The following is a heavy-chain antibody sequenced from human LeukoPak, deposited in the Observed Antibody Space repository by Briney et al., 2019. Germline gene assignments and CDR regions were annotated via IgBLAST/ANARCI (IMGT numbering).Heavy chain of an antibody. J-gene: IGHJ4*02. Sequence: SVKVSCKASGGTFSSYAISWVRQAPGQGLEWMGGVIPMCATANYAPKFQDRVTITADESTSTAYMELRSLRSEDTAVYHCARGLHGDYGYFDYWGQGTLVTVSS. CDR2: VIPMCATA. CDR1: GGTFSSYA. D-gene: IGHD4-17*01. CDR3: ARGLHGDYGYFDY. V-gene: IGHV1-69*01.